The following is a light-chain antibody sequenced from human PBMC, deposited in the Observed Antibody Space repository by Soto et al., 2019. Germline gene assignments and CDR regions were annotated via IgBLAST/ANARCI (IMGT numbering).Light chain of an antibody. J-gene: IGKJ4*01. CDR2: GAS. Sequence: VVLTASPAGLSVWPGDRATLSYTASQSVSSSYLALYQHKPGQAPRLLIHGASSRVTGIPYRFSGSGSGTDFTLTITRLEPDDFAVYYCQQYYSLTFGGATK. CDR1: QSVSSSY. CDR3: QQYYSLT. V-gene: IGKV3-20*01.